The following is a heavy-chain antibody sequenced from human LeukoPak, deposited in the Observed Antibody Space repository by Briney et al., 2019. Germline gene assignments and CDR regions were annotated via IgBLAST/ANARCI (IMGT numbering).Heavy chain of an antibody. Sequence: ASVKVSCKASTYTFTSYGISWVRQAPGQGLEWMGWISAYNGNTNYAQKLQGRVTMTTDTSTSTAYMELRSLRSDDTAVYYCARVLGSPYYYDSSAYLDYWGQGTLVTVSS. CDR1: TYTFTSYG. V-gene: IGHV1-18*01. CDR3: ARVLGSPYYYDSSAYLDY. CDR2: ISAYNGNT. D-gene: IGHD3-22*01. J-gene: IGHJ4*02.